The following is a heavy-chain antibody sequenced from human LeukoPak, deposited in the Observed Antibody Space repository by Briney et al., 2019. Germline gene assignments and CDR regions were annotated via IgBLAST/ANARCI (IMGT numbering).Heavy chain of an antibody. D-gene: IGHD2-8*01. CDR1: GYSFTSYW. V-gene: IGHV5-51*01. CDR2: IYPGDSDT. J-gene: IGHJ6*03. CDR3: ARHVRMVYNYSYYMDV. Sequence: GESLKISCKGSGYSFTSYWIGWVRQMPGKGLEWMGIIYPGDSDTRYSPSFQGQVTISADKSISTAYLQWSSLKASDTAMYSCARHVRMVYNYSYYMDVWGKGTTVTVSS.